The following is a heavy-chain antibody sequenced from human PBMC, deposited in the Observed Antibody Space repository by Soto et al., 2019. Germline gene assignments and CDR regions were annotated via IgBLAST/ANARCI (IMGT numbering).Heavy chain of an antibody. CDR1: GSTFNNYA. D-gene: IGHD4-17*01. Sequence: EVQLLESGGGLVQPGGSLRLSCAASGSTFNNYAMSWVCQAPGKGLEWVSGISSSGGSTYYADSVKGRFTISRDNSKNTLYLKMNNLSAEDTAIYYCAQGGLRKGTDYWGQGTLVTVSS. CDR2: ISSSGGST. CDR3: AQGGLRKGTDY. V-gene: IGHV3-23*01. J-gene: IGHJ4*02.